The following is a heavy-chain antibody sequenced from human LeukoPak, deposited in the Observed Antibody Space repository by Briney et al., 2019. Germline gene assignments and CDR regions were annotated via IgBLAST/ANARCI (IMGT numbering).Heavy chain of an antibody. D-gene: IGHD3-10*01. V-gene: IGHV3-9*01. Sequence: GGSLRLSCAASGFTFDDYAMNWVRQAAGKGLEWVSGISWNSGNIGYADSVKGRFTISRGNAKNSLYLQMNSLRAEDTALYYCAKGYYGSGSYDGFDYWGQGTLVTVSS. CDR3: AKGYYGSGSYDGFDY. J-gene: IGHJ4*02. CDR2: ISWNSGNI. CDR1: GFTFDDYA.